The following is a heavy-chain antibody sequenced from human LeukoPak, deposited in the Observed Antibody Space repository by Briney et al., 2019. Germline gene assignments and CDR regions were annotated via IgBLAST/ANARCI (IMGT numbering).Heavy chain of an antibody. J-gene: IGHJ4*02. D-gene: IGHD5-24*01. CDR2: IIPIFGTA. Sequence: GASVKVSCKASGGTFSSYAISWVRQAPGQGLEWMGGIIPIFGTANYAQKFQGRVTITTDESTSTAYMELSSLRSEDTAVFYCARGRDGYNYVVYLDYWGQGTLVTVSS. CDR3: ARGRDGYNYVVYLDY. V-gene: IGHV1-69*05. CDR1: GGTFSSYA.